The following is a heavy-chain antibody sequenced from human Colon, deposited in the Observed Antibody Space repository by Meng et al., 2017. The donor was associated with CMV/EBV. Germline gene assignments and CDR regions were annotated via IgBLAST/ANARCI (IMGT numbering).Heavy chain of an antibody. V-gene: IGHV4-30-2*01. CDR3: AKIPLGYSLSPLVGLDP. CDR1: GDSINTSEYS. D-gene: IGHD5-18*01. Sequence: QGKLQGSGSGTVKPSQTLSLACAVSGDSINTSEYSWSWIRQPPGKGLEWIGYISHTGRTHYSPSLKSRVILSLDMSKNHFFLTLTSVTAADTAVYFCAKIPLGYSLSPLVGLDPWGQGTLVTVSS. CDR2: ISHTGRT. J-gene: IGHJ5*02.